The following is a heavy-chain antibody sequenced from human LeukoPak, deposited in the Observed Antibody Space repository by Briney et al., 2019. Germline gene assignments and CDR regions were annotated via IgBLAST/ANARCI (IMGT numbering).Heavy chain of an antibody. CDR1: VXSTTSSY. D-gene: IGHD3-22*01. CDR3: ARGYDSSGYSFDY. J-gene: IGHJ4*02. V-gene: IGHV4-59*01. Sequence: SETLSLTRTLPVXSTTSSYSCWIPDPPEGGVGRMVYTYYSGSTNYNPSLTSRVTISVDTSKNQSSLKLSSVTAADTAVYYCARGYDSSGYSFDYWGQGTLVTVSS. CDR2: TYYSGST.